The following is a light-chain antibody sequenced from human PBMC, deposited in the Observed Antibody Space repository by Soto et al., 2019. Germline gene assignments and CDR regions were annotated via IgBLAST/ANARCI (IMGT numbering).Light chain of an antibody. J-gene: IGLJ2*01. V-gene: IGLV2-14*01. CDR2: EVS. CDR3: SSYTSSTTRV. Sequence: QSVLTQPASVSGSPGQSITISCTGTSSDIGAYNYVSWYQQHPGKAPRLIIYEVSDRPSGISNRFSGSKSGNMASLTISGLQAEDEADYYCSSYTSSTTRVFGGGTKLTVL. CDR1: SSDIGAYNY.